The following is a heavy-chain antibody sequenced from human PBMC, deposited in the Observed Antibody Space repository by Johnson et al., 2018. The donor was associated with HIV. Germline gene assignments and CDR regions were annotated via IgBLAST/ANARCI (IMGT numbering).Heavy chain of an antibody. D-gene: IGHD1-26*01. V-gene: IGHV3-23*04. J-gene: IGHJ3*02. CDR3: AKAELVGALEGGAFDI. Sequence: VLLVESGGGLVKPGGSLKLSCAASGFTFSSYAMSWVRQAPGKGLEWVSAISGSGGSTYYADSVKGRFTISRDNSKNTLYLQMNSLRAEDTAVYYCAKAELVGALEGGAFDIWGQGTMVTVSS. CDR2: ISGSGGST. CDR1: GFTFSSYA.